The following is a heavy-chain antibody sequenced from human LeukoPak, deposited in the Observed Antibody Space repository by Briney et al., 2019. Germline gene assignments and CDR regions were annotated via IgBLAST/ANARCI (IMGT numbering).Heavy chain of an antibody. D-gene: IGHD1-1*01. CDR1: GYTFTGYY. V-gene: IGHV1-2*02. CDR2: INPDSGGT. CDR3: ASPTPWNHDVFSI. J-gene: IGHJ3*02. Sequence: GASVKVSCTASGYTFTGYYIHWVRQAPGQGPEWMGWINPDSGGTRYAQKFQGRVTMTRDTSISTAYMDLTRLTSDDTAVYYCASPTPWNHDVFSIWGQGTMVTVSS.